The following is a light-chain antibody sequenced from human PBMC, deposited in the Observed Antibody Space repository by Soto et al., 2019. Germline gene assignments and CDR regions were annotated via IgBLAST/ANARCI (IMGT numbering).Light chain of an antibody. Sequence: TPAAYVSGSRGQSTNIYCSGTKSDVGDYNLVSWYQQRPGEAPKLVIFDVSNRPSGVSDRFSGSKYGNTASLTISGLQADDEGDYFCCSYSTDTTLSVFGSGTKVTVL. V-gene: IGLV2-14*01. CDR1: KSDVGDYNL. CDR3: CSYSTDTTLSV. CDR2: DVS. J-gene: IGLJ1*01.